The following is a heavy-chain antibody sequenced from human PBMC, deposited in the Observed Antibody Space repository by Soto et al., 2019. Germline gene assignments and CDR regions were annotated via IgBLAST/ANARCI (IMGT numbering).Heavy chain of an antibody. D-gene: IGHD6-19*01. J-gene: IGHJ2*01. Sequence: QVQLVESGGGVVQPGRSLRLSCAASGFTFSSYGMHWVRQAPGKGLEWVAVIWYDGSNKYYADSVKGRFTISRDNSKNTLYLQMNSLRAEDTAVYYCARGMYSNGWYPKRTSWYFDLWGRGTLVTVSS. V-gene: IGHV3-33*01. CDR1: GFTFSSYG. CDR3: ARGMYSNGWYPKRTSWYFDL. CDR2: IWYDGSNK.